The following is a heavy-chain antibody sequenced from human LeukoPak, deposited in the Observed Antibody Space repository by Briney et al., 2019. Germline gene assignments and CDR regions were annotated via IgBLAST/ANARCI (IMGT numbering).Heavy chain of an antibody. V-gene: IGHV3-11*01. CDR2: ISSSGSTI. CDR3: AKDPLGRRVRAPGHYFDY. D-gene: IGHD1-1*01. J-gene: IGHJ4*02. Sequence: PGGSLRLSCAASGFTFSDYYMSWIRQAPGKGLEWVSYISSSGSTIYYADSVKGRFTISRDNSKNTLYLQMNSLRAEDTAVYYCAKDPLGRRVRAPGHYFDYWGQGTLVTVSS. CDR1: GFTFSDYY.